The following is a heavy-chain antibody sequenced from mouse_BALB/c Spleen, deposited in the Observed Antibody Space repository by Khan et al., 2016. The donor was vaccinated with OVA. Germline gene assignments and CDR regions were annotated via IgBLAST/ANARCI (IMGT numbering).Heavy chain of an antibody. CDR2: VDPFSGDT. J-gene: IGHJ3*01. CDR3: TRHGYVAWFTY. CDR1: GYSFTSYY. Sequence: EVQLQQSGPELMKPEASVKISCKASGYSFTSYYLHWVMQSHGESLEWIGYVDPFSGDTTYNQKFKGKATLTVDKSSSTAYMHLSNLTSEDSAVYYCTRHGYVAWFTYWGQGTLVTVSA. V-gene: IGHV1-31*01. D-gene: IGHD2-2*01.